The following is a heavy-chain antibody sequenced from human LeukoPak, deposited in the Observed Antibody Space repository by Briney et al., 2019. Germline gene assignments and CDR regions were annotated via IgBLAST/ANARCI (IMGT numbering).Heavy chain of an antibody. CDR2: FDPEDGET. Sequence: ASVKVSCKVSGYTLTELSMHWVRQAPGKGLEWMGGFDPEDGETIYAQKFQGRVTMTEDTSTDTAYMELSSLRSEDTAVYYCATVDYYDSSGNLDYWGQGTLVTVFS. CDR1: GYTLTELS. J-gene: IGHJ4*02. CDR3: ATVDYYDSSGNLDY. V-gene: IGHV1-24*01. D-gene: IGHD3-22*01.